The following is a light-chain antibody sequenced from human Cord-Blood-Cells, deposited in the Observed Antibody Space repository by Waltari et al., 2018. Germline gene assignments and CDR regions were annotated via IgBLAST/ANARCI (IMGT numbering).Light chain of an antibody. V-gene: IGKV3-15*01. CDR1: QSVSSN. J-gene: IGKJ2*01. CDR2: GAS. Sequence: EIVMPQSPATLSVSPGERATLSCSASQSVSSNLAWYQQKPGQAPRLLIYGASTRATGIPARFSGGGSGTEFTLTISSLQSEDFAVYYCQQYNNWPYTFGQGTKLEIK. CDR3: QQYNNWPYT.